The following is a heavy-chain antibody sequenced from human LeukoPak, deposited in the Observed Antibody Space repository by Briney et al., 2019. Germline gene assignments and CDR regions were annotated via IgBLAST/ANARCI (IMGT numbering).Heavy chain of an antibody. V-gene: IGHV3-7*01. D-gene: IGHD4-23*01. J-gene: IGHJ4*02. CDR3: ARAPVGTLYYFDY. CDR2: IKQDGSEK. Sequence: GGSLRLSCAASGFTFSSYWMSWVRQAPGKGLEWVANIKQDGSEKYYVDSVKGRFTISRDNAKNSLYLQMNSLRAEDTAVYYCARAPVGTLYYFDYWGQGSLVTVSS. CDR1: GFTFSSYW.